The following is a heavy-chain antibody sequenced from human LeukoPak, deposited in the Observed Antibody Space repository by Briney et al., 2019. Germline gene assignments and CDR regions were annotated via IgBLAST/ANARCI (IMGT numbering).Heavy chain of an antibody. V-gene: IGHV3-48*02. J-gene: IGHJ5*02. Sequence: PGGSLRLSCAASGFTFTSYVMNWVRQPPGKGLEWISYIGTRGTTMYYADSVKGRFTISRDNAKNPLYLQMNSLRDEDTAIYYCARGRGSSWGQGTLVTVSS. CDR3: ARGRGSS. CDR2: IGTRGTTM. D-gene: IGHD2-21*01. CDR1: GFTFTSYV.